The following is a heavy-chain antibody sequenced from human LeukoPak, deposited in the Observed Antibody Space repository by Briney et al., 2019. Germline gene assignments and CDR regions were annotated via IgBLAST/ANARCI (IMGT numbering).Heavy chain of an antibody. CDR3: AKDLGVTGYYYYYMDV. V-gene: IGHV3-23*01. CDR1: GFTFSSYA. CDR2: ISGSGGST. D-gene: IGHD4-11*01. Sequence: PGGSLRLSYAASGFTFSSYAMSWVRQAPGKGLEWVSAISGSGGSTYYADSVKGRFTISRDNSKNTLYLQMNSLRAEDTAVYYCAKDLGVTGYYYYYMDVWGKGTTVTVSS. J-gene: IGHJ6*03.